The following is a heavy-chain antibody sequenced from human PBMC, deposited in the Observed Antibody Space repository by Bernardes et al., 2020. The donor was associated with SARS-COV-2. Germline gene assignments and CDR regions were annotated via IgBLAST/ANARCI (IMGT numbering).Heavy chain of an antibody. Sequence: ASVKVSCKASGYRFTGYYIYWVRQARGQGLEWVGWIKSDTGATAFAQKFQGRVTMTRDTSINTAYMELSSLRSDDTAMYYCARDGDAFIVELDLWGQGTLVTVSS. J-gene: IGHJ4*02. CDR2: IKSDTGAT. V-gene: IGHV1-2*02. D-gene: IGHD3-16*02. CDR1: GYRFTGYY. CDR3: ARDGDAFIVELDL.